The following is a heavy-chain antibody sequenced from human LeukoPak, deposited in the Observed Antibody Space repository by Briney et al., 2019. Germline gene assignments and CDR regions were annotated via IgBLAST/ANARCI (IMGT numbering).Heavy chain of an antibody. CDR1: GFTSSDYS. D-gene: IGHD5-24*01. V-gene: IGHV3-48*01. Sequence: GGSLRLSCAASGFTSSDYSMNWVRQAPGRGLEWISYIGIDSGNTNYADSVKGRFTISGDKAKNSLYLQMNSLRVEDTAVYYCARDYKYAFDNWGQGTLVTVSS. J-gene: IGHJ4*02. CDR3: ARDYKYAFDN. CDR2: IGIDSGNT.